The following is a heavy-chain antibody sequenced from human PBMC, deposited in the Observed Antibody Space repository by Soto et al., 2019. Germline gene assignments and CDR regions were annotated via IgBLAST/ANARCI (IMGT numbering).Heavy chain of an antibody. CDR1: GGSVSSGSYY. CDR2: IYYSGST. Sequence: SETLSLTCTVSGGSVSSGSYYWSWIRQPPGKGLEWIGYIYYSGSTNYNPSLKSRVTISVDTSKNQFSLKLSSVTAADTAVYYCARAPLWSGHYGLRMDAWGQGTTVTVSS. CDR3: ARAPLWSGHYGLRMDA. J-gene: IGHJ6*02. V-gene: IGHV4-61*01. D-gene: IGHD3-3*01.